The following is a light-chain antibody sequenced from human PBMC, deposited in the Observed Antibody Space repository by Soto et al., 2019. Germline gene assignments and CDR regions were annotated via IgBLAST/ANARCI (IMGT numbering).Light chain of an antibody. CDR2: AVS. J-gene: IGLJ2*01. CDR3: TSFTSSTTLV. CDR1: VSDVGAYNY. V-gene: IGLV2-14*01. Sequence: QSALTQPASVSGSPGQSITISCTGTVSDVGAYNYVSWYQQHPGKAPKLMIYAVSDRPSGVADRFSGSKSGDTASLTISGLQAEDEAHYYCTSFTSSTTLVFGGGTKLTVL.